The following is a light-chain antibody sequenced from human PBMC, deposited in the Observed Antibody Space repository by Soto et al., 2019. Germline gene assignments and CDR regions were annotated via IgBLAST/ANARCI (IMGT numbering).Light chain of an antibody. CDR3: SSYTSSSTVV. V-gene: IGLV2-14*01. Sequence: QSVLTQPASVSGSPGQSITISCTGNSSDVGGYNYVSWYQQHPGKAPKLMIYDVSNQPSGVSNRFSGSKSGNTASLTISGLQAEDEADYYCSSYTSSSTVVFGGRTKLTVL. J-gene: IGLJ2*01. CDR1: SSDVGGYNY. CDR2: DVS.